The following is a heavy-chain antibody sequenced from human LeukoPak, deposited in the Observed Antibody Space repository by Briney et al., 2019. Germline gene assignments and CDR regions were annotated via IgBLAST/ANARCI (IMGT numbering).Heavy chain of an antibody. Sequence: PSETLSLTCTVSGGSISSGGYYWSWIRRHPGKGLEWIGYIYYSGSTYYNPSLKSRVTISVDTSKNQFSLKLSSVTAADTAVYYCARFVSGYDYYFDYWGQGTLVTVSS. J-gene: IGHJ4*02. D-gene: IGHD3-22*01. CDR1: GGSISSGGYY. CDR2: IYYSGST. V-gene: IGHV4-31*03. CDR3: ARFVSGYDYYFDY.